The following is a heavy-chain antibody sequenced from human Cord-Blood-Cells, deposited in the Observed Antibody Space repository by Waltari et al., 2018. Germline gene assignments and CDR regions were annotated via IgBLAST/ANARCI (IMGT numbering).Heavy chain of an antibody. CDR2: INPNSGGT. CDR3: ARVFADRITMVRGVIPAFDY. Sequence: QVRLVQSGAEVKKPGASVKVSCKASGYTFTGYYMHWVRQAPGQGLEWMGWINPNSGGTNYAQKFQGRVTMTRDTSISTAYMELSRLRSDDTAVYYCARVFADRITMVRGVIPAFDYWGQGTLVTVSS. CDR1: GYTFTGYY. D-gene: IGHD3-10*01. J-gene: IGHJ4*02. V-gene: IGHV1-2*02.